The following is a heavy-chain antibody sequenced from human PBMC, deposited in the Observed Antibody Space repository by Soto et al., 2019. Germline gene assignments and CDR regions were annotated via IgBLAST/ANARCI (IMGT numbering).Heavy chain of an antibody. V-gene: IGHV4-4*02. Sequence: PSESLSLTCAVSGGCVRSSKWWSWVRQPPGKGLEWIGEIYHSGSTNYNPSLKSRVTISVDKSKNQFSLKLSSVTAADTAVYYCARDLRIAVAGYYYYYGMDVWGQGTTVTVSS. CDR2: IYHSGST. D-gene: IGHD6-19*01. J-gene: IGHJ6*02. CDR1: GGCVRSSKW. CDR3: ARDLRIAVAGYYYYYGMDV.